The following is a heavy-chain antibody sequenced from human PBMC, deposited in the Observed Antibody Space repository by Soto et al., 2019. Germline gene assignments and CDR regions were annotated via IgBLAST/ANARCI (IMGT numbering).Heavy chain of an antibody. CDR2: ISGRSSAI. CDR3: AICSSGGYYTYYAMAV. D-gene: IGHD1-26*01. CDR1: GFTFSTYS. Sequence: GGSLRLSCAASGFTFSTYSLTWVRQAPGKGLEWVSYISGRSSAIYYADSVKGRFTISRDNAKNSPYLQMNSLRDEDTAVYYCAICSSGGYYTYYAMAVWGQGTTVTVS. V-gene: IGHV3-48*02. J-gene: IGHJ6*02.